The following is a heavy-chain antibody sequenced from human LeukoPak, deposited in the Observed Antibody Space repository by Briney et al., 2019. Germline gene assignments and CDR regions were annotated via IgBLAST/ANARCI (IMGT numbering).Heavy chain of an antibody. CDR3: ARDHSSSSYYYYYYMDV. V-gene: IGHV4-4*07. J-gene: IGHJ6*03. CDR1: GGSISSYY. D-gene: IGHD6-6*01. CDR2: IYTSGST. Sequence: SETLSLTCTVSGGSISSYYWSWIRQPAGKGPEWIGRIYTSGSTNYNPSLKSRVTMSVDTSKNQFSLKLSSVTAADTAVYYCARDHSSSSYYYYYYMDVWGKGTTVTVSS.